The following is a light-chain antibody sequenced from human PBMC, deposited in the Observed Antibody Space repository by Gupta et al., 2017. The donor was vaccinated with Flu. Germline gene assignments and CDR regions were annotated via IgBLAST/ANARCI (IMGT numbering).Light chain of an antibody. J-gene: IGKJ1*01. Sequence: LGERTTINCKSSQSGLYSSNSKNYLAGYQQKPRQPPKRLIYWASTREAGVPDRFSGSGSGTDFTRTISSRQAEDVAVYYCQQYDSAPPWTFGQGTKVEIK. V-gene: IGKV4-1*01. CDR2: WAS. CDR1: QSGLYSSNSKNY. CDR3: QQYDSAPPWT.